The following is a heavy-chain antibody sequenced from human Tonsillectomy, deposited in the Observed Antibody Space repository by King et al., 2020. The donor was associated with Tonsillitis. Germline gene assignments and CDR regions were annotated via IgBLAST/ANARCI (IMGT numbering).Heavy chain of an antibody. CDR2: IYSGGST. V-gene: IGHV3-66*01. Sequence: VQLVESGGGLVQPGGSLRLSCAASGFTVSSNYMSWVRQAPGKGLEWVSVIYSGGSTYYADSVKGRFTISRDNSKNKLYLQMNSLRAEDTAVYYCARDSAYYYDSSGYDWGQGTLVTVSS. D-gene: IGHD3-22*01. CDR1: GFTVSSNY. CDR3: ARDSAYYYDSSGYD. J-gene: IGHJ4*02.